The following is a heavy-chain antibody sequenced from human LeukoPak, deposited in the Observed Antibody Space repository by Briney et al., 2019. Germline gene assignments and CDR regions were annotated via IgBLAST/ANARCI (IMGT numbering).Heavy chain of an antibody. CDR2: FDREDAET. Sequence: ASVKVSCKVSGYIFTELSMHWVRQTPGKGLEWMGGFDREDAETIHAQKFQGRVTMTTDTSTSTAYMELRSLRSDDTAVYYCARDGIVVVTAGHYYYGMDVWGQGTTVTVSS. D-gene: IGHD2-21*02. CDR3: ARDGIVVVTAGHYYYGMDV. CDR1: GYIFTELS. J-gene: IGHJ6*02. V-gene: IGHV1-24*01.